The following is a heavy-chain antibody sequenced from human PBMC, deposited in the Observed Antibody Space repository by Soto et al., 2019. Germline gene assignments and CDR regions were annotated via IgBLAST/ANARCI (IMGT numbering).Heavy chain of an antibody. D-gene: IGHD2-21*01. J-gene: IGHJ5*02. CDR2: IYYSGST. CDR3: AREPLCGGRCYVKWFDP. CDR1: GGSVSSGSYY. V-gene: IGHV4-61*01. Sequence: PSETLSLTCTVSGGSVSSGSYYWSWIRQPPGKGLEWIGYIYYSGSTNYNPSLKSRVTISVDASKNQFSLKLSSVTAADTAVYYCAREPLCGGRCYVKWFDPWGQGTLVTVSS.